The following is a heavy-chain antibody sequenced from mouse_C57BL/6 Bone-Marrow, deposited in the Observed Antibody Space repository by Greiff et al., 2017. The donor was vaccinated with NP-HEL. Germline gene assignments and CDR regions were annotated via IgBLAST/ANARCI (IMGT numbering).Heavy chain of an antibody. Sequence: EGKGKEVGAELVKPGASVKLSCTASGFNITDYYMHWVKQRPEPGLEWIGRIDPEDGETKYAPKFQGKATITADTSSNTAYLQLSSLTSEDTAVYYCGRATGRKAMGDWGKGTTVTVSS. D-gene: IGHD4-1*02. V-gene: IGHV14-2*01. CDR3: GRATGRKAMGD. J-gene: IGHJ4*01. CDR2: IDPEDGET. CDR1: GFNITDYY.